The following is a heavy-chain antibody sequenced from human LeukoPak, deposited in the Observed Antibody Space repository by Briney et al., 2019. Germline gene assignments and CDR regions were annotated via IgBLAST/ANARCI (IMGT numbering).Heavy chain of an antibody. Sequence: ASVKVSCKASGYTFTGYYMHWVRQAPGQGLEWMGWINPNSGGTNYAQKFQGRVTMTRDTSISTAYLQWSSLKASDTAMYYCARREGIAVAGTDYWGQGTLVTVSS. D-gene: IGHD6-19*01. CDR1: GYTFTGYY. J-gene: IGHJ4*02. V-gene: IGHV1-2*02. CDR3: ARREGIAVAGTDY. CDR2: INPNSGGT.